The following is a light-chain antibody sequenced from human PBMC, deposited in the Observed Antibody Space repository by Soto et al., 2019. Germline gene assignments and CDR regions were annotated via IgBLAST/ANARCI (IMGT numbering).Light chain of an antibody. CDR3: QHYYNWPPWT. Sequence: DIVLTQSPATLSLSPGERASLSCRASQSVRSNLAWYQQQPGQAPRLLIYGASTRATGIPARFSGSGSGTEFTLIISSLQSEDFSIYYCQHYYNWPPWTFGQGTKVQIK. J-gene: IGKJ1*01. V-gene: IGKV3-15*01. CDR2: GAS. CDR1: QSVRSN.